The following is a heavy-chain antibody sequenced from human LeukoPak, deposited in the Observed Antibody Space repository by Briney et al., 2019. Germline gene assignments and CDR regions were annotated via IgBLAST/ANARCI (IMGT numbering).Heavy chain of an antibody. Sequence: SESLSLTCTVSGGSISGYYWSWIRQPPGKGLECIGYIYYSGSTNYNPSLKSRVTISVDTSRNQFSLKLTSVTAADTAVYYCAKVSDRDSSGYYWGFEYWGQGTLVTVSS. CDR3: AKVSDRDSSGYYWGFEY. D-gene: IGHD3-22*01. CDR2: IYYSGST. CDR1: GGSISGYY. J-gene: IGHJ4*02. V-gene: IGHV4-59*08.